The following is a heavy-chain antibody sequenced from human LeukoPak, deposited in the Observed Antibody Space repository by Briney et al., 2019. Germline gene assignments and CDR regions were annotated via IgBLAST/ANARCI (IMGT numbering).Heavy chain of an antibody. V-gene: IGHV1-2*02. J-gene: IGHJ4*02. CDR2: INPNSGDT. CDR1: GYTFTVYY. Sequence: GASVKVSCKASGYTFTVYYLHWVRHAPGQGLEWMGWINPNSGDTNYAQKSQGRVTMTRDTSISTAYMELSRLKSDDTAVYYCAIDQTFGDLFTGNFDYRVEGTL. CDR3: AIDQTFGDLFTGNFDY. D-gene: IGHD3-9*01.